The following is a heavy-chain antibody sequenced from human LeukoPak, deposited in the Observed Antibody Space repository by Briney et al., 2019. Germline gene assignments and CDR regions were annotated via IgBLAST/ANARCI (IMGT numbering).Heavy chain of an antibody. V-gene: IGHV3-66*01. J-gene: IGHJ3*02. Sequence: GGSLRLSCAASGFTVSSNYMSWVRQAPGQGLEWVSVIYSGGSTYYADSVKGRFTISRDNSKNMLYLQMNSLRAEDTAVYYCASPYYYGSGSYNLGAFDIWGQGTMVTVSS. CDR2: IYSGGST. CDR1: GFTVSSNY. D-gene: IGHD3-10*01. CDR3: ASPYYYGSGSYNLGAFDI.